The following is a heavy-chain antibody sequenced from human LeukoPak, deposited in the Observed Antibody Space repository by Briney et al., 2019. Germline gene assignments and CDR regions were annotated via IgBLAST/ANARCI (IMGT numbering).Heavy chain of an antibody. V-gene: IGHV3-30*04. Sequence: GRSLRLSCAASGFTFSNYAMHWVRQAPGKGLEWVAVISYDGSNKYYADSVKGRFTISRDNSKNTLYLQMNSLRAEDTAVYYCAKDRGWLFDYWGQGTLVTVSS. CDR2: ISYDGSNK. CDR3: AKDRGWLFDY. D-gene: IGHD3-22*01. CDR1: GFTFSNYA. J-gene: IGHJ4*02.